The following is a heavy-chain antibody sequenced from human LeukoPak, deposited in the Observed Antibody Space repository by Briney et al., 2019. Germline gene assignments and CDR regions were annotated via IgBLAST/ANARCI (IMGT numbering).Heavy chain of an antibody. CDR2: INPSGGST. V-gene: IGHV1-46*01. J-gene: IGHJ2*01. CDR1: GYTFTSYY. D-gene: IGHD4-11*01. Sequence: ASVKASCKASGYTFTSYYMHWVRQAPGQGLEWMGIINPSGGSTSYAQKFQGRVTMTRDTSTSTVYMELSSLRSEDTAVYYCARGTTVITRLPQDWYFDLWGRGTLVTVSS. CDR3: ARGTTVITRLPQDWYFDL.